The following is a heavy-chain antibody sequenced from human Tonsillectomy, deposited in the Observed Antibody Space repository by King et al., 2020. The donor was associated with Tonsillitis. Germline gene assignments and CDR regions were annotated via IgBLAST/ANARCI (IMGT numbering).Heavy chain of an antibody. D-gene: IGHD2-2*01. V-gene: IGHV3-30*02. J-gene: IGHJ6*02. CDR1: GFTFNNYG. CDR2: IRFDGSKK. CDR3: ANSEYQSKYGGDYYGMDV. Sequence: VQLVESGGGVVQPGGSLRLSCAASGFTFNNYGMHWVRQAPGKGLEWVAFIRFDGSKKEYADSGKGRFTISRDNSKNTLSLQMNSLRAEDTAVYYCANSEYQSKYGGDYYGMDVWGQGTTVTVSS.